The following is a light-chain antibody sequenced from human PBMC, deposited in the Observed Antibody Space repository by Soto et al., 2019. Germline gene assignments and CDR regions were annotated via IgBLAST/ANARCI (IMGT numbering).Light chain of an antibody. CDR3: QQYTGPPTT. CDR2: GAS. Sequence: EIILTQSPYTLSFSPGERATLSFRASQTVSSNYLAWCQQRPGQAPRLLIYGASTRAAGIPDRFSGSGSGTDFTLTITRLEPEDSAVYFCQQYTGPPTTLGQGTRLEIK. J-gene: IGKJ5*01. CDR1: QTVSSNY. V-gene: IGKV3-20*01.